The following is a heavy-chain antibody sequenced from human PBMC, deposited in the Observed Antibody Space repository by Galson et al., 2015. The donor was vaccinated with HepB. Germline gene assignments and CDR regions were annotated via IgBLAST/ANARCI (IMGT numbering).Heavy chain of an antibody. Sequence: SLRLSCAASGFSFSKAWMNWVRQAPGKGLEWVGRIKSRSSGETTDYAAPVKGRFTISRDDSKNRLYLQMNSLKPEDTAVYYCTTDVYYSTYWSWLDPWGQGTLVTVSS. CDR2: IKSRSSGETT. V-gene: IGHV3-15*07. D-gene: IGHD2-8*02. CDR1: GFSFSKAW. J-gene: IGHJ5*02. CDR3: TTDVYYSTYWSWLDP.